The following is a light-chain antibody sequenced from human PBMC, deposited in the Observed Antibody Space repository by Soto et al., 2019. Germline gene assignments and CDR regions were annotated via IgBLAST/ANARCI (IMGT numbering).Light chain of an antibody. CDR3: QQYNNWPPLT. J-gene: IGKJ4*01. Sequence: EIVMTQSPATLSVSPGERATLSCRASQSVSSNLAWYQQKPGQAPRLLIYGAFTRATGIPARFSGSGSGTEFTLTISSLQSEDFAVYYCQQYNNWPPLTFGGRTKVEIK. V-gene: IGKV3-15*01. CDR2: GAF. CDR1: QSVSSN.